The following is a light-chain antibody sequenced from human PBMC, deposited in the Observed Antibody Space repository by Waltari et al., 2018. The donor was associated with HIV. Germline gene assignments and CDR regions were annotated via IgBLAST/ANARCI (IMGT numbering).Light chain of an antibody. J-gene: IGLJ2*01. CDR3: SSFANRDGFYVL. Sequence: QSALTQPPSASGSPGQSVTLSCPGTNSYIGTYDFVSWYQQHPGKAPKLVISEVHKRPSGVSVRFSGTKSGNTAFLTVSGLQAEDEADYYCSSFANRDGFYVLFGGGTRLTVL. CDR2: EVH. CDR1: NSYIGTYDF. V-gene: IGLV2-8*01.